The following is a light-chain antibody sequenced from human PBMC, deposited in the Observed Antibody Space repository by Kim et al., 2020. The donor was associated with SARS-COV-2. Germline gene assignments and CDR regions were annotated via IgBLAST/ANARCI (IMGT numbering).Light chain of an antibody. J-gene: IGLJ2*01. CDR1: SLRSYY. CDR2: GKN. CDR3: NSRDSNHNVV. Sequence: SSELTQDPAVSVALGQTVRITCQGDSLRSYYATWYQQKPGQAPILVIHGKNNRPSGIPDRFSGSSSGNTASLTITGTQAGDDADYYCNSRDSNHNVVFGG. V-gene: IGLV3-19*01.